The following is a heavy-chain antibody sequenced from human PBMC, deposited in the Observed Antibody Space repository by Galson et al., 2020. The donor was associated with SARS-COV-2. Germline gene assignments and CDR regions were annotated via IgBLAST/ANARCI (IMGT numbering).Heavy chain of an antibody. Sequence: ASVKVSCKVGGDTLSELSMHWVRQAPGKGLEWMGGFNPEDGETIYSKKFQGRVTMTEDTFTDTAYMELNSLKSEDTAVYYCATTDFRTRGALNPGGWFFDLWGRGTLVTISS. CDR1: GDTLSELS. J-gene: IGHJ2*01. CDR3: ATTDFRTRGALNPGGWFFDL. D-gene: IGHD3-10*01. CDR2: FNPEDGET. V-gene: IGHV1-24*01.